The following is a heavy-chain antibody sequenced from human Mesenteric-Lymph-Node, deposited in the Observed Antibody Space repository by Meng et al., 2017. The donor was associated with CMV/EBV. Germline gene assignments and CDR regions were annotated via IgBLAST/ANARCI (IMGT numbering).Heavy chain of an antibody. CDR1: GCCVRSDTYY. CDR3: ARDFGVATTSGRFDP. V-gene: IGHV4-61*01. D-gene: IGHD3-3*01. J-gene: IGHJ5*02. CDR2: IYYSGST. Sequence: GCCVRSDTYYWSWIRQPPGKRLEWIGYIYYSGSTNYNPSLKSRVTISVDTSKNQFSLKLTSVTAADTAVYYCARDFGVATTSGRFDPWGQGTLVTVSS.